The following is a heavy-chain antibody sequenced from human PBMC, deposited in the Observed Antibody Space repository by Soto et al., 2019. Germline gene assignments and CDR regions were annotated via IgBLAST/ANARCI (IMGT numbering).Heavy chain of an antibody. CDR3: ARAETSGMHYFDY. D-gene: IGHD2-2*01. CDR2: VYYSGST. Sequence: QVQLQESGPGLVKPSETLSLTCTVTGDSVNSYYWSWMRQPPGKGLECMGYVYYSGSTNYNPSLKSRVTISVDTSKNQISLRLKSVTAADTAVYYCARAETSGMHYFDYWGQGSLVTVSS. J-gene: IGHJ4*02. CDR1: GDSVNSYY. V-gene: IGHV4-59*02.